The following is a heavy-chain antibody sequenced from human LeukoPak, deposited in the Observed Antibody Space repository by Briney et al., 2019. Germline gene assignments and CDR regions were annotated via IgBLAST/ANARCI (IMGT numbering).Heavy chain of an antibody. CDR2: ISNDGNHK. CDR1: GFTFSSYA. D-gene: IGHD5-18*01. CDR3: ANSRGSSYGNPPDY. V-gene: IGHV3-30*18. J-gene: IGHJ4*02. Sequence: GGSLRLSCAASGFTFSSYAMSWVRQAPGKGLEWVAVISNDGNHKYYADSVKGRFTISRDNSKNTLFLEMNILRTEDTAVYYCANSRGSSYGNPPDYWGQGTLVTVSS.